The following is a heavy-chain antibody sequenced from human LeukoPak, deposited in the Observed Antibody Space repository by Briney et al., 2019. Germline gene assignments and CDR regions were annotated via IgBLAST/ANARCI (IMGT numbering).Heavy chain of an antibody. J-gene: IGHJ3*02. D-gene: IGHD6-19*01. CDR1: GGSISSYY. V-gene: IGHV4-59*01. Sequence: PSETLSLTCTVSGGSISSYYWSWIRQPPGKGLEWIGYIYYSGSTNYNPSLKSRVTISVDTSKNQFSLKLSSVTAADTAVYYCARAFSIAVAGIKAFDIWGQGMMVTVSS. CDR2: IYYSGST. CDR3: ARAFSIAVAGIKAFDI.